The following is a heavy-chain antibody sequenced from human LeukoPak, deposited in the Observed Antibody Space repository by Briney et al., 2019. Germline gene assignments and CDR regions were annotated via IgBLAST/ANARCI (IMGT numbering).Heavy chain of an antibody. V-gene: IGHV3-30*02. D-gene: IGHD2-21*01. CDR1: GFTFSSYG. CDR2: IRNDGDVI. CDR3: AKDLMSIRALIPWDY. J-gene: IGHJ4*02. Sequence: GGSLRLSCAASGFTFSSYGMHWVRQAPGKGLEWVAFIRNDGDVIYYADSVKGRFTISRGNSKNTVYLQLNSLRVEDTAVYYCAKDLMSIRALIPWDYWGQGTLVTVSP.